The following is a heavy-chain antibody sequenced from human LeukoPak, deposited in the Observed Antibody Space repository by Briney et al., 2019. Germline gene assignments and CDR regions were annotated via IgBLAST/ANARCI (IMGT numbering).Heavy chain of an antibody. J-gene: IGHJ6*03. D-gene: IGHD4-17*01. CDR3: ARLEYGVYLSSDYYYMDV. CDR2: IYHSGST. V-gene: IGHV4-38-2*02. Sequence: SETLSLTCTVSGYSISSGYYWGWIRQPPGKGLEWIGSIYHSGSTYYNPSLKSRVTISVDTSKNQFSLKLSSVTAADTAVYYCARLEYGVYLSSDYYYMDVWGKGTTVTISS. CDR1: GYSISSGYY.